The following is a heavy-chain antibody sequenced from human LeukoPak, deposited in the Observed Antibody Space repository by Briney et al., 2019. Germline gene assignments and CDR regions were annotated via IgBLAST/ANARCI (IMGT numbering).Heavy chain of an antibody. CDR1: GFTFDNYG. D-gene: IGHD1-26*01. J-gene: IGHJ4*02. CDR3: TKRVKYGGTWDHFAD. CDR2: VNADGGNT. V-gene: IGHV3-23*01. Sequence: PGGSLRLSCAASGFTFDNYGLSWVRQAPGKGLEWVSTVNADGGNTYYADSVEGGFTISRDNSKSTLILQMNSLRVEDTALYYCTKRVKYGGTWDHFADWGQGTLVTVSS.